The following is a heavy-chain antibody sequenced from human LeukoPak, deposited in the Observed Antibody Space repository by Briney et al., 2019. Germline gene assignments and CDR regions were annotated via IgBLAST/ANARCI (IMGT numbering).Heavy chain of an antibody. J-gene: IGHJ3*02. CDR3: AANKYCTNGVCYFNALDI. V-gene: IGHV1-69*05. CDR2: IIPIFGTA. CDR1: GGTFSSYA. Sequence: ASVKVSCKASGGTFSSYAISWVRQAPGQGLEWMGGIIPIFGTANYAQKFQGRGTITTDESTSTAYMELSSLRSEDTAVYYCAANKYCTNGVCYFNALDIWGQGTMVTVSS. D-gene: IGHD2-8*01.